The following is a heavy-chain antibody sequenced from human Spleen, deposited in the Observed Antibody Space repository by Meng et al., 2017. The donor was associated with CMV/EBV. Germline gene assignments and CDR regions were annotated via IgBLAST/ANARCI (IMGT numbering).Heavy chain of an antibody. CDR1: VASIRPVGFS. D-gene: IGHD5-12*01. Sequence: SVASIRPVGFSWTWIRQRAEKGLEWIVYIYSDGRTYSSPSLKSRLTISLDTPQNQFSLNLISVTAADTAVYYCARGGYTSGSGWFDPWGQGTLVTVSS. CDR2: IYSDGRT. J-gene: IGHJ5*02. CDR3: ARGGYTSGSGWFDP. V-gene: IGHV4-31*02.